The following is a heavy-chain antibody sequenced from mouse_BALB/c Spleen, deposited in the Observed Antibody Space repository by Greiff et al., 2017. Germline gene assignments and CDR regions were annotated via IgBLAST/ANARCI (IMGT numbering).Heavy chain of an antibody. CDR2: IYPGGGYT. CDR3: APGDYDLPFAY. J-gene: IGHJ3*01. V-gene: IGHV1-63*02. CDR1: GYTFTNYW. D-gene: IGHD2-4*01. Sequence: VKVVESGAELVRPGTSVKISCKASGYTFTNYWLGWVKQRPGHGLEWIGDIYPGGGYTNYNEKFKGKATLTADTSSSTAYMQLSSLTSEDSAVYFCAPGDYDLPFAYWGQGTLVTVSA.